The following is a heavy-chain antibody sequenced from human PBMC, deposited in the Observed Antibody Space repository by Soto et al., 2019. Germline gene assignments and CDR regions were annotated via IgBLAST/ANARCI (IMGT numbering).Heavy chain of an antibody. CDR3: AKEKGYGSGSYYNSVHGY. D-gene: IGHD3-10*01. CDR2: ISGSGGST. J-gene: IGHJ4*02. Sequence: GGSLRLSCAASGFTFSSYAMSWVRQAPGKGLEWVSAISGSGGSTYYADSVKGRFTISRDNSKNTLYLQMNSLRAEDTAVYYCAKEKGYGSGSYYNSVHGYWGQGTLVTSPQ. CDR1: GFTFSSYA. V-gene: IGHV3-23*01.